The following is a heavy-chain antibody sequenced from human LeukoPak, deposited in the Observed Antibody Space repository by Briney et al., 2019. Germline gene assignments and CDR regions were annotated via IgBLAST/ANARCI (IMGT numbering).Heavy chain of an antibody. J-gene: IGHJ4*02. CDR2: ISGSGGST. V-gene: IGHV3-23*01. D-gene: IGHD3-22*01. Sequence: GGSLRLSCAASGFTFRNYAMNWVRQAPGKGLEWVSAISGSGGSTYYADSVKGRFTISRDNSKNTLYLQMNSLRAEDTAVYYCAKEGDYYDSSGFMNSDYWGQGTLVTVSS. CDR3: AKEGDYYDSSGFMNSDY. CDR1: GFTFRNYA.